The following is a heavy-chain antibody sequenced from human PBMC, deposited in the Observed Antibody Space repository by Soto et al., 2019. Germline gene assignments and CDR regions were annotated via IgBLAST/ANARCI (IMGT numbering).Heavy chain of an antibody. V-gene: IGHV3-23*01. CDR1: GFTFNNYA. CDR2: ISNTGGSA. Sequence: GGSLRLSCAASGFTFNNYAMNWVRQAPGKGLEWVATISNTGGSAYYADSVKGRFTISRDNSKNTLYLQMNSLRVEDTAVYYCAKDRLAGNFDYWGQGTQVTVSS. J-gene: IGHJ4*02. CDR3: AKDRLAGNFDY.